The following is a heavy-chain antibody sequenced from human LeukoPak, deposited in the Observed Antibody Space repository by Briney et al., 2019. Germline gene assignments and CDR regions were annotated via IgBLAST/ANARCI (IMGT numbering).Heavy chain of an antibody. CDR3: ARDRTYDFWSGYYTGENWFDP. D-gene: IGHD3-3*01. CDR2: MNPNSGNT. V-gene: IGHV1-8*02. CDR1: GYTFTGYY. Sequence: ASVKVSCKASGYTFTGYYMHWVRQAPGQGLEWMGWMNPNSGNTGYAQKFQGRVTMTRNTSISTAYMELSSLRSEDTAVYYCARDRTYDFWSGYYTGENWFDPWGQGTLVTVSS. J-gene: IGHJ5*02.